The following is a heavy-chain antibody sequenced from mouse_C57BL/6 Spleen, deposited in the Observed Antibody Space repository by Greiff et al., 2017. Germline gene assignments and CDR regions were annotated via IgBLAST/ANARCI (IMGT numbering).Heavy chain of an antibody. CDR2: ISSGGSYT. CDR3: ARLGGYDDYAMGY. Sequence: EVQLVESGGDLVKPGGSLKLSCAASGFTFSSYGMSWVRQTPDKRLEWVATISSGGSYTYYPDSVKGRFTISRDNAKNTLYLQMSSLKSEDTAMYYCARLGGYDDYAMGYWGQGTSVTVSS. D-gene: IGHD2-2*01. CDR1: GFTFSSYG. J-gene: IGHJ4*01. V-gene: IGHV5-6*01.